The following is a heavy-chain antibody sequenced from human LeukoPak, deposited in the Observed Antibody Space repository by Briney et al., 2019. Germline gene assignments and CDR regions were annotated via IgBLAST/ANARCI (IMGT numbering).Heavy chain of an antibody. D-gene: IGHD3-10*02. CDR2: IYSGGRT. CDR3: GSTSLLGSGFFDY. J-gene: IGHJ4*02. CDR1: GFTVSSNY. V-gene: IGHV3-66*01. Sequence: GGSLRLSCAASGFTVSSNYMNWVRQAPGKGLEWVSVIYSGGRTYYVDSVKGRFTISRDSSKNTLYLQMNSLRAEDTAVYYCGSTSLLGSGFFDYWGQGTLVTVSS.